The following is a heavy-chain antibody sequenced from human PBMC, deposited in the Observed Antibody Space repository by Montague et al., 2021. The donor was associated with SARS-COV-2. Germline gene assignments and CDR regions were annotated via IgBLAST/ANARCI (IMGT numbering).Heavy chain of an antibody. CDR3: ARRGYYDSAGYHWHLDL. CDR2: ISSNGKT. D-gene: IGHD3-22*01. Sequence: SETLSLTCTVSGGSINDHYRSWIRQSPGKGLEWIGYISSNGKTNXNRSLKIRVTLSADASRNEFSLKLDSVTAADTAVYFCARRGYYDSAGYHWHLDLWGRGMLVTVSS. CDR1: GGSINDHY. J-gene: IGHJ2*01. V-gene: IGHV4-4*09.